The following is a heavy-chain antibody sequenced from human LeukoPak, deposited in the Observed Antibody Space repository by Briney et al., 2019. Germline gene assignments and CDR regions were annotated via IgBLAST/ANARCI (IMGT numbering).Heavy chain of an antibody. CDR1: GFTFDDYA. D-gene: IGHD2-2*01. CDR2: ISWNSGSI. Sequence: PVGSLRLSCAASGFTFDDYAMHWVRQAPGKGLEWVSGISWNSGSIGYADSVKGRFTISRDNAKNSLYLQMNSLRAEDTALYYCAKDPGIRSRVKYYFDYWGQGTLVTVSS. J-gene: IGHJ4*02. CDR3: AKDPGIRSRVKYYFDY. V-gene: IGHV3-9*01.